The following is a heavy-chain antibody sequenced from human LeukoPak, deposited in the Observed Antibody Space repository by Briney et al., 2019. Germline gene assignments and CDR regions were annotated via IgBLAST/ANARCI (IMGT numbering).Heavy chain of an antibody. J-gene: IGHJ1*01. CDR1: GFTFSSYG. Sequence: GRSLRLSCAASGFTFSSYGMHWVRQAPGKGLEWLAVIWYDGSNKYYADSVKGRFTISRDNSKNTLYLQMNSLRAEDTAVYYCAKDPGHYYDSSGYFQHWGQGTLVTVSS. CDR2: IWYDGSNK. D-gene: IGHD3-22*01. V-gene: IGHV3-33*06. CDR3: AKDPGHYYDSSGYFQH.